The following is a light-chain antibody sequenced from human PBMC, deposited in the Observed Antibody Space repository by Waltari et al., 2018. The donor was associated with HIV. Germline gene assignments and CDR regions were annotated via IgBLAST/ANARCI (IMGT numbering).Light chain of an antibody. Sequence: LNWDQQRPGKSPRPLIYEASTRKWGVPARFSGSGSGSEVTLNISRVEPEDVGMYYCIQAKSEPPGSIGQGT. CDR3: IQAKSEPPGS. J-gene: IGKJ1*01. V-gene: IGKV2-30*01. CDR2: EAS.